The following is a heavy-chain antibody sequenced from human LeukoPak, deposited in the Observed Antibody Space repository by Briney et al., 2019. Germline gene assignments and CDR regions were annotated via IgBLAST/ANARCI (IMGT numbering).Heavy chain of an antibody. Sequence: GGSLRLSCAASGFTVGNTYMSWVRQAPGKGLEWVSVIYSSGGTFYSDSVKGRFTISRDHSKNTLNLQMNGLRADDTATYYCAKDASGPAFWGQGTLVTVSS. CDR1: GFTVGNTY. CDR3: AKDASGPAF. D-gene: IGHD1-26*01. V-gene: IGHV3-53*01. J-gene: IGHJ4*02. CDR2: IYSSGGT.